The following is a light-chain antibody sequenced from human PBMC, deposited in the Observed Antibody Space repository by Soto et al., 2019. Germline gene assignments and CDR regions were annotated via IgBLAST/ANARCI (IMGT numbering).Light chain of an antibody. V-gene: IGKV1-27*01. Sequence: DIQMTQSPSSLSASVGDRVIITCRASQGISNYLAWYQQKPGKVPKLLIYAASTLQSGVPSRFSGSGSGTDFTLTISSLQPEDVASYYCQNYNSAPFTFGGGTNVETK. J-gene: IGKJ4*01. CDR1: QGISNY. CDR2: AAS. CDR3: QNYNSAPFT.